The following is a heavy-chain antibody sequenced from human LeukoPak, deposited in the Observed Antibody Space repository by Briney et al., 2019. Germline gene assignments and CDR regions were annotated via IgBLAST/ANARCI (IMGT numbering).Heavy chain of an antibody. CDR1: GFTFSSYS. CDR3: ARDGYYDSSGRDAFDI. V-gene: IGHV3-48*01. Sequence: GGSLRLSCAASGFTFSSYSMNWVRQAPGKGLEWVSYISSSSSTIYYADSVKGRFTISRDNAKNSLYLQMNSLRAEDTALYYCARDGYYDSSGRDAFDIWGQGTMVTVSS. CDR2: ISSSSSTI. J-gene: IGHJ3*02. D-gene: IGHD3-22*01.